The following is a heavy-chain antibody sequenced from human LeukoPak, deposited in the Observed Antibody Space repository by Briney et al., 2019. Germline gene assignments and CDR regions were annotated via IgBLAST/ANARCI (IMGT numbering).Heavy chain of an antibody. CDR1: GYSISSGYH. V-gene: IGHV4-38-2*02. J-gene: IGHJ4*02. CDR2: IYHSGST. D-gene: IGHD3-10*02. Sequence: PSETLSLTCTVSGYSISSGYHWGWIRQPPGKGLEWIGSIYHSGSTYYNPSLKSRVTISVDTSKNQFYLKLSSVTAADTAVYYCARVPISGPYTMSIDYWGQGTLVTVSS. CDR3: ARVPISGPYTMSIDY.